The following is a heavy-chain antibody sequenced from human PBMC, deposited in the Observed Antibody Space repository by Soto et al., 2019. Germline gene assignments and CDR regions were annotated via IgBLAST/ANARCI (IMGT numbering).Heavy chain of an antibody. CDR2: ISYDGSNK. J-gene: IGHJ6*02. D-gene: IGHD6-13*01. CDR1: GFTFSSYG. V-gene: IGHV3-30*18. CDR3: AKGRIAAAGAGGYYFYGMGG. Sequence: PGGSLRLSCAASGFTFSSYGMHWVRQAPGKGLEWVAVISYDGSNKYYADSVKGRFTISRDNSKNTLYLQMNSLRAEDTAVYYCAKGRIAAAGAGGYYFYGMGGWGQGTTVTVSS.